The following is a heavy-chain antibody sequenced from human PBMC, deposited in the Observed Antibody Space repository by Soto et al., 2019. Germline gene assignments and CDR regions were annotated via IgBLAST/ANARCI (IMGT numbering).Heavy chain of an antibody. V-gene: IGHV3-64*01. Sequence: VQLVESGGGLVQPGGSLRLSCAASGFTFSSYAMHWVRQAPGKGLEYVSAISSNGGSTYYANSVKGRFTISRDNSKNTLYLQMGSLRAEDMAVYYCARVQTEWLVQYMDVWGKGTTVTVSS. CDR2: ISSNGGST. CDR3: ARVQTEWLVQYMDV. D-gene: IGHD6-19*01. CDR1: GFTFSSYA. J-gene: IGHJ6*03.